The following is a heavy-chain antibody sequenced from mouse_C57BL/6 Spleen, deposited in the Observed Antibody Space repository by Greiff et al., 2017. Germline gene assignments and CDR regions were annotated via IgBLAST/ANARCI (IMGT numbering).Heavy chain of an antibody. CDR1: GFNIKDYY. J-gene: IGHJ2*01. CDR2: IDPEDGET. Sequence: VQLQQSGAELVKPGASVKLSCTASGFNIKDYYMHWVKQRTEQGLEWIGRIDPEDGETKYAPKFQGKATITADTSSNTAYLQLSSLTSEDTAVYYCARSLYYDNDEYYFDYWGQGTTLTVSS. D-gene: IGHD2-4*01. CDR3: ARSLYYDNDEYYFDY. V-gene: IGHV14-2*01.